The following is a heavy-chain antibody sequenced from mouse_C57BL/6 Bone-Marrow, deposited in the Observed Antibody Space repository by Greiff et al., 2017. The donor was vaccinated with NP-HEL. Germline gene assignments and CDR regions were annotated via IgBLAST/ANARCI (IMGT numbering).Heavy chain of an antibody. CDR2: INPYNGGT. Sequence: EVQLQQSGPVLVKPGASVKMSCKASGYTFTDYYMNWVKQSHGKSLEWIGVINPYNGGTSYNQKFKGKATLTVDKSSSTAYRELNSLTSEDSAVYYCARYPFTTVVDYYAMDYWGQGTSVTVSS. CDR1: GYTFTDYY. V-gene: IGHV1-19*01. J-gene: IGHJ4*01. CDR3: ARYPFTTVVDYYAMDY. D-gene: IGHD1-1*01.